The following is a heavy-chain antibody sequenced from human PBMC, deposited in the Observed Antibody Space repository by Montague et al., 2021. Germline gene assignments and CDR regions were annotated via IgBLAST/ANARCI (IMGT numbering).Heavy chain of an antibody. V-gene: IGHV4-59*08. J-gene: IGHJ4*02. CDR1: GCPISGYY. CDR2: IYDSGGT. Sequence: SETLSLTCTVSGCPISGYYWCWSRQSPEKGRVWRGEIYDSGGTTYNPRPKSRVTISEYTSMNQFSLNLRSVTAADTAMYFSARRLGIRAPFDYWGKGTLVTVSS. D-gene: IGHD7-27*01. CDR3: ARRLGIRAPFDY.